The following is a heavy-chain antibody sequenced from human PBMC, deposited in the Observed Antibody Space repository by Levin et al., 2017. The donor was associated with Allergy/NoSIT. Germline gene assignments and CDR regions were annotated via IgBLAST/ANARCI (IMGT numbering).Heavy chain of an antibody. CDR2: TYYRSKWYN. D-gene: IGHD1-7*01. Sequence: SQTLSLTCAISGDSVSSNSAAWNWIRQSPSRGLEWLGRTYYRSKWYNDYAVSVKSRITINPDTSKNQFSLQLNSVTPEDTAVYYCARLELRPNYYYYYMDGWGKGTTVTVSS. CDR3: ARLELRPNYYYYYMDG. CDR1: GDSVSSNSAA. J-gene: IGHJ6*03. V-gene: IGHV6-1*01.